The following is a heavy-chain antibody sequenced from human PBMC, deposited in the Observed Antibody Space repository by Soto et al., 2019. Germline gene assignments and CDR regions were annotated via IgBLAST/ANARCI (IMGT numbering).Heavy chain of an antibody. CDR3: ARAFSDAFDI. J-gene: IGHJ3*02. CDR1: GFTFSDYY. CDR2: ISSSGTGI. Sequence: GGSLRLSCAASGFTFSDYYMTWIRQAPGKGLEWVSYISSSGTGIYYADSVRGRFTISRDNAKNSLYLQMSSLRAEEAAVYYCARAFSDAFDIWGQGTMVTVSS. V-gene: IGHV3-11*01.